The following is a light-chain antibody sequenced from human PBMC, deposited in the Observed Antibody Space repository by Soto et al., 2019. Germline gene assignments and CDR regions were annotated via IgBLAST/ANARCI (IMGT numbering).Light chain of an antibody. J-gene: IGLJ2*01. CDR1: SSNIGAGYD. CDR2: GNS. CDR3: QSSDSSLSGSVV. Sequence: QSVLTQPPSVSGAPGQRVTISCTGSSSNIGAGYDVHWYKQLPGTAPKLLTYGNSNRPSGVPERFSGSKSGTSDSLAITGLQAEDDADYYCQSSDSSLSGSVVFGGGTKLTVL. V-gene: IGLV1-40*01.